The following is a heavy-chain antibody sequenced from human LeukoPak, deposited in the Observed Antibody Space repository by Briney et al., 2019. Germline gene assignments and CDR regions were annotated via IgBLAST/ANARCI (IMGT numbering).Heavy chain of an antibody. V-gene: IGHV1-18*01. J-gene: IGHJ3*02. D-gene: IGHD3-10*01. CDR3: AGSLLWFGELFVPGAFDN. CDR1: GYTFTSYG. CDR2: ISAYNGNT. Sequence: ASVKVSCKASGYTFTSYGISWVRQAPGQGLEWMGWISAYNGNTNYAQKLQGRVTMTTDTSTSTAYMELRSLRSDDTAVYYCAGSLLWFGELFVPGAFDNWGQGTMVTVSS.